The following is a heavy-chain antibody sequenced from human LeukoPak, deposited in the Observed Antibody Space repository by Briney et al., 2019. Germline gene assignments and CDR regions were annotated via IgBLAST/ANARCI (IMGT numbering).Heavy chain of an antibody. CDR3: ARDGASYYGSGGYYTRSWDYFDC. Sequence: GGSLRLSCAASGFTFSDYYMSWIRQAPGKGLEWVSYISSSGSTIYYADSVKGRFTISRDNAKNSLYLQMNSLRAEDTAVYYCARDGASYYGSGGYYTRSWDYFDCWGQGTLVTVSS. J-gene: IGHJ4*02. CDR1: GFTFSDYY. V-gene: IGHV3-11*01. D-gene: IGHD3-10*01. CDR2: ISSSGSTI.